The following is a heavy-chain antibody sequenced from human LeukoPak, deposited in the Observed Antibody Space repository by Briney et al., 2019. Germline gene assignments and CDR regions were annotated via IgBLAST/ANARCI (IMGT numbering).Heavy chain of an antibody. CDR2: INHSGST. Sequence: SETLSLTCAVYGGSFSGYYWSWIRQPPGKGLEWIGEINHSGSTNYNPSLKSRVTISVDTSKNQFSLKLSSVTAADTAVYYCASRGYYYDSSGYLVLDYWGQGTLVTVSS. V-gene: IGHV4-34*01. CDR3: ASRGYYYDSSGYLVLDY. D-gene: IGHD3-22*01. J-gene: IGHJ4*02. CDR1: GGSFSGYY.